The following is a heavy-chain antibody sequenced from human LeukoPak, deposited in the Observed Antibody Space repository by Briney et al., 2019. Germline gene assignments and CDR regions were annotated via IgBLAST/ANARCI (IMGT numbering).Heavy chain of an antibody. CDR1: GFSFSNYG. Sequence: GGSLRLSCAASGFSFSNYGMNWVRQAPGKGPEWVAIISSDGRTQIYTDSVKGRFTISRDNLKKTLNLQMDYLEAEDTAVYYCAKEEGWGVNSFDMWGQGTMVTVSS. J-gene: IGHJ3*02. CDR3: AKEEGWGVNSFDM. CDR2: ISSDGRTQ. V-gene: IGHV3-30*18. D-gene: IGHD1-26*01.